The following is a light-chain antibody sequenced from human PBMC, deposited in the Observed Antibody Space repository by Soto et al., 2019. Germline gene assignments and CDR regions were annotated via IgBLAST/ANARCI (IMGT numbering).Light chain of an antibody. Sequence: DIPMTQSPSSLSASVGDRVTITCRASRTIIGYLNWYQLKPGKAPKLLIYAASSLHSGVPSRFSGSGSGTDFTLPISGLQREDFATYYCQQSYSTGYTFGQGTKVEIK. V-gene: IGKV1-39*01. CDR2: AAS. CDR1: RTIIGY. J-gene: IGKJ2*01. CDR3: QQSYSTGYT.